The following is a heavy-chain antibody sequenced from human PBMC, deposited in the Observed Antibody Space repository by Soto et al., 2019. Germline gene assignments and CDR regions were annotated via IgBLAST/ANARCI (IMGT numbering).Heavy chain of an antibody. CDR1: GYTFTSYY. V-gene: IGHV1-46*01. D-gene: IGHD6-13*01. CDR3: ARDQEVAAAGTYYYYYYGMDV. J-gene: IGHJ6*02. Sequence: ASVKVSCKASGYTFTSYYMHWVRQAPGQGLEWMGIINPSGGSTSYAQKFQGRVTMTRDTSTSTVYMELSSLRSEDTAVYYCARDQEVAAAGTYYYYYYGMDVWGQGTTVTVSS. CDR2: INPSGGST.